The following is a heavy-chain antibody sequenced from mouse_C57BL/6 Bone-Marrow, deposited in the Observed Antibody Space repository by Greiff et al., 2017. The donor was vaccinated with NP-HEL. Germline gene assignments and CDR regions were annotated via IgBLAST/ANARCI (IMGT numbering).Heavy chain of an antibody. V-gene: IGHV5-6*01. CDR3: ARLWALAY. D-gene: IGHD4-1*01. CDR1: GFTFSSYG. J-gene: IGHJ3*01. CDR2: ISSGGSYT. Sequence: VQLQQSGGDLVKPGGSLKLSCAASGFTFSSYGMSWVRQTPDKRLEWVATISSGGSYTYYPDSVKGRFTISRDNAKNTLYLQMSSLKSEDTAMYYCARLWALAYWGQGTLVTVSA.